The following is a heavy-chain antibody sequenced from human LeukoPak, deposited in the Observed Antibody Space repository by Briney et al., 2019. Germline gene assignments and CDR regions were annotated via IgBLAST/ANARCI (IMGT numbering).Heavy chain of an antibody. D-gene: IGHD6-13*01. CDR1: GYTFTGYY. CDR3: ARLAAAGTGYMDV. CDR2: INPNSVGT. V-gene: IGHV1-2*02. Sequence: ASVKVSCKASGYTFTGYYMHWVRQAPGQGLEWMGWINPNSVGTNYSQKFQGRVTMTRDTSISTSYMELSRLRSHDTAVYYCARLAAAGTGYMDVWGKGTTVTVSS. J-gene: IGHJ6*03.